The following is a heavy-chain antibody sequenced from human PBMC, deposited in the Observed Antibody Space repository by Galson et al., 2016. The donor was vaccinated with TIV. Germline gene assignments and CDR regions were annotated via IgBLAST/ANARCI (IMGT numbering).Heavy chain of an antibody. CDR3: AKRKNYGGDAFDL. Sequence: SLRLSCAVSGFTFSNYGMHWVRQAPGKGLEWVAVLSYDERNKKYADSVKGRFTISRDNSKNTLYLQINSLRAEDTAVYYCAKRKNYGGDAFDLWGQGTLVTVSS. CDR2: LSYDERNK. D-gene: IGHD4-23*01. V-gene: IGHV3-30*18. CDR1: GFTFSNYG. J-gene: IGHJ3*01.